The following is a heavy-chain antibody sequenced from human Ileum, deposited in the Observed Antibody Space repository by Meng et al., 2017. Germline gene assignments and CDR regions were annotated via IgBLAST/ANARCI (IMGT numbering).Heavy chain of an antibody. CDR3: ATVSTADY. D-gene: IGHD2-21*02. CDR1: GFALSSYE. J-gene: IGHJ4*01. Sequence: GESLKISCEASGFALSSYEMHWVRQAPGKGLEWVASISNSGFTIYYADSVKGRFTISRDIAKNSLHLQMSSLRAEDTALYYCATVSTADYWGHGTLVTVSS. CDR2: ISNSGFTI. V-gene: IGHV3-48*03.